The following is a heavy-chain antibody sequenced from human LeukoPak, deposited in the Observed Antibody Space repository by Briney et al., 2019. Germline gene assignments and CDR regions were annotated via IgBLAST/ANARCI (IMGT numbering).Heavy chain of an antibody. CDR1: GYTFTGYY. Sequence: ASVKVSCKASGYTFTGYYMHWVRQAPGQRLEWMGWINPNSGVTNYAQKFHCRVTTTSPTTITTAYMQLSWLRSDSTALYYCTSDSTVISWFDPWGEGALVTGSS. D-gene: IGHD3-22*01. J-gene: IGHJ5*02. CDR2: INPNSGVT. CDR3: TSDSTVISWFDP. V-gene: IGHV1-2*02.